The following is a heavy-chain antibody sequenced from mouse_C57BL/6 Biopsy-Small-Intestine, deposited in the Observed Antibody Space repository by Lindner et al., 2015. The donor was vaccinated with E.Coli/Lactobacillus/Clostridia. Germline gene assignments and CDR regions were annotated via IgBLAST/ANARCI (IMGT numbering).Heavy chain of an antibody. CDR3: ARTARA. CDR2: IAPANGNT. D-gene: IGHD3-1*01. J-gene: IGHJ3*01. Sequence: VQLQESGAELVRPGASVKLSCTASGFNIKDDFIHWVKQRPEQGLEWIGRIAPANGNTKYAPKFQDKATLIADTSSNTAYLQLSSLTSEDTAVYYCARTARAWGQGTLVTVSA. V-gene: IGHV14-3*01. CDR1: GFNIKDDF.